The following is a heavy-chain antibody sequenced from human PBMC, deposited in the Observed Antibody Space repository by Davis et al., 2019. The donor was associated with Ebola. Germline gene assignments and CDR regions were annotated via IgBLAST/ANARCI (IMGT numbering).Heavy chain of an antibody. V-gene: IGHV4-34*01. D-gene: IGHD1-26*01. J-gene: IGHJ6*02. Sequence: SETLSLTCAVYGGSFSGYYRSWIRQPPGNGLEWIGEINHSGRTTYNPSLKSRLTISVDPSKNQFSLKLSSVTAADTAVYYCERDTRRYSGSPYYYYYGMDVWGQGTTVTVSS. CDR1: GGSFSGYY. CDR3: ERDTRRYSGSPYYYYYGMDV. CDR2: INHSGRT.